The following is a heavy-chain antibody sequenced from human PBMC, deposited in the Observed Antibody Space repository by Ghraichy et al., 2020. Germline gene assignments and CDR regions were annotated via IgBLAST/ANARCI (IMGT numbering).Heavy chain of an antibody. CDR3: ARTLPRVGDAYYYYGMDV. D-gene: IGHD1-14*01. CDR1: GGTFSSYA. J-gene: IGHJ6*02. Sequence: SVKVSCKASGGTFSSYAISWVRQAPGQGLEWMGGIIPIFGTANYAQKFQGRVTITADKSTSTAYMELSSLRSEDTAVYYCARTLPRVGDAYYYYGMDVWGQGTTVTVSS. V-gene: IGHV1-69*06. CDR2: IIPIFGTA.